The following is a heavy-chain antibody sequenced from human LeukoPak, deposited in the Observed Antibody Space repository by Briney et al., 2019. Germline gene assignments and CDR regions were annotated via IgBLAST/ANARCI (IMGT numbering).Heavy chain of an antibody. CDR3: ARGFSPGPYFDY. J-gene: IGHJ4*02. V-gene: IGHV4-4*07. CDR2: IYTSGST. CDR1: GGSISSFY. Sequence: SETLSLTCSVSGGSISSFYWSWIRQPAGKGLEWIGRIYTSGSTNYNPSLKSRVTMSIDTSKNQFSLKLSSVTAADTAVYYCARGFSPGPYFDYWGQGTLVTVSS.